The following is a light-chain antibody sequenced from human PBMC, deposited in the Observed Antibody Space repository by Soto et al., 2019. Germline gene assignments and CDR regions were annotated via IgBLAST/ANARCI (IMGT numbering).Light chain of an antibody. J-gene: IGKJ3*01. CDR3: QKAKRFPFH. Sequence: DIQMTQSPSSVSASVGDRVTITCRASQGISSWLAWYQQKPGKAPKLLIYAASSLQSGVPSRFSGSGSGTEFTPTLSSLPPEKFGTFLWQKAKRFPFHFGPGNQMDIK. V-gene: IGKV1-12*01. CDR1: QGISSW. CDR2: AAS.